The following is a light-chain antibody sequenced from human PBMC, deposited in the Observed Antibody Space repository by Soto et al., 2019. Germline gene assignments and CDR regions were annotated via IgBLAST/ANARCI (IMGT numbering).Light chain of an antibody. J-gene: IGLJ2*01. Sequence: QSALTQPASVSGSPGQSITISCTGTRSAVGGYNYVSWYQQHPGKPPKLMIYDVSNRPSGVSNRFSGSKSGSTASLTISGLQAEDEADYYCSSYTSSSTVVFGGGTKLTVL. V-gene: IGLV2-14*01. CDR1: RSAVGGYNY. CDR2: DVS. CDR3: SSYTSSSTVV.